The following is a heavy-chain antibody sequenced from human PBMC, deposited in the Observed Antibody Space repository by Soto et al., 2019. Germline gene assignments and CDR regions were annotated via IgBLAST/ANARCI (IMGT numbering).Heavy chain of an antibody. J-gene: IGHJ5*02. Sequence: PGESLKISCKGSGYSFTSYWIGWVRQMPGKGLEWMGIIYPGDSDTRYSPSFQGQVTISADKSISTAYLQWSSLKASDTAMYYCARQPVLLWFGELLQNNWFDPWGQGTLVTVSS. V-gene: IGHV5-51*01. CDR3: ARQPVLLWFGELLQNNWFDP. CDR1: GYSFTSYW. D-gene: IGHD3-10*01. CDR2: IYPGDSDT.